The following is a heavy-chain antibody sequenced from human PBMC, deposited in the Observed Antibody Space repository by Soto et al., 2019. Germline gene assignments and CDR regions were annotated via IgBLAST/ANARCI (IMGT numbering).Heavy chain of an antibody. Sequence: GGSLRLSCAASGFTFSSYSMNWVRQAPGKGLEWVSSISSSSSYIYYADSVKGRFTISRDNAKNSLYLQMNSLRSEDTAVYYCASGGDILTGSPPGGYYYYMDVWGKGTTVTVSS. CDR1: GFTFSSYS. J-gene: IGHJ6*03. CDR2: ISSSSSYI. V-gene: IGHV3-21*01. D-gene: IGHD3-9*01. CDR3: ASGGDILTGSPPGGYYYYMDV.